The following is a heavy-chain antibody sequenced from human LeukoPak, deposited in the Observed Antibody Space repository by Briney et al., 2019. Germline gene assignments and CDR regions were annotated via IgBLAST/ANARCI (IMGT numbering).Heavy chain of an antibody. CDR1: GGTISSYN. CDR3: AKYVWGSYPTFEDY. J-gene: IGHJ4*02. CDR2: ISYSGST. D-gene: IGHD3-16*02. V-gene: IGHV4-59*01. Sequence: SETLSLTCTVSGGTISSYNWSWIRQPPGKGLEWIGYISYSGSTNYNPSLKSRVTISVDTSKNQFSLKLSSVTAADTAVYYCAKYVWGSYPTFEDYWGQGTLVTVSS.